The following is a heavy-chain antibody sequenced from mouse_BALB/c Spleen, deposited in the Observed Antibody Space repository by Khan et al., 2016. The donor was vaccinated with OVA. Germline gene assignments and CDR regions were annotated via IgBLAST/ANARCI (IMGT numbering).Heavy chain of an antibody. D-gene: IGHD2-14*01. Sequence: QVQLQQSGAELAKPGASVKMSCKASGYTFTSYWMHWVKQRPGQGLEWIGYLNPSTGYTEYNQKFKDKATLTADKSSSTAYMQLSSLTSEDSAVYYCARSRDYRYDWFAYWGQGTLVTVSA. CDR3: ARSRDYRYDWFAY. J-gene: IGHJ3*01. CDR1: GYTFTSYW. CDR2: LNPSTGYT. V-gene: IGHV1-7*01.